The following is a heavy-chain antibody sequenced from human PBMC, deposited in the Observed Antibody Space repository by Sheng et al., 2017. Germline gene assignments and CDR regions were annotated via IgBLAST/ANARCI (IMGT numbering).Heavy chain of an antibody. CDR1: GFTFSDHY. D-gene: IGHD1-26*01. CDR3: ARTRSGTSPLTS. Sequence: EVQLVESGGGLVQPGGSLRLSCAASGFTFSDHYMDWVRQAPGKGLEWVGRSRSKAMSYSSQYAASVQGRFTITRDDSKNSLYLQMNSLKTEDTAVYYCARTRSGTSPLTSWGQG. CDR2: SRSKAMSYSS. J-gene: IGHJ4*02. V-gene: IGHV3-72*01.